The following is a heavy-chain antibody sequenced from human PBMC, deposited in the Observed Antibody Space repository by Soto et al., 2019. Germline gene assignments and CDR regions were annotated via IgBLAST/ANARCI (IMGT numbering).Heavy chain of an antibody. Sequence: GGSLNLSCTASGFPFSGYGRSLVRTAPGKGLEWVSAISGSGGSTYYADSVKGRFTISRDNSKTTLYLQMNSLRAEDTAVYYCAKDFLNLVRGVYDAFDIRGQRTMVTVSS. CDR1: GFPFSGYG. CDR2: ISGSGGST. J-gene: IGHJ3*02. CDR3: AKDFLNLVRGVYDAFDI. V-gene: IGHV3-23*01. D-gene: IGHD3-10*01.